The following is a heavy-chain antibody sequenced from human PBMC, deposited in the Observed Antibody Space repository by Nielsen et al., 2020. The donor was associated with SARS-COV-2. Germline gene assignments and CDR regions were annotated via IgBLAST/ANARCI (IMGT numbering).Heavy chain of an antibody. CDR3: GRDRSTSGWWGFADY. D-gene: IGHD6-19*01. CDR1: GFTFSSYA. CDR2: ISYDGSNK. Sequence: GESLKISCAASGFTFSSYAMHWVRQAPGKGLEWVAVISYDGSNKYYADSVKGRFTISRDNSKNTLYLQMNSLRAEDTAVYYCGRDRSTSGWWGFADYWGQGTLVTVSS. J-gene: IGHJ4*02. V-gene: IGHV3-30-3*01.